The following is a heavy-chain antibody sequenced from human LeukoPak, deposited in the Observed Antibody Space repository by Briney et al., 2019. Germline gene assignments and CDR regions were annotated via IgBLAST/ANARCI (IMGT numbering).Heavy chain of an antibody. V-gene: IGHV4-59*01. CDR3: ARGGSTGTNLDWVDP. CDR2: IYYSGST. Sequence: PSETLSLTCTVSGGSISSYCWSWIRQPPGKGLEWIGYIYYSGSTNYNPSLKSRVTISVDTSKNQFSLKLSSVTAADTAVYYCARGGSTGTNLDWVDPWGQGTLVTVSS. J-gene: IGHJ5*02. D-gene: IGHD1-1*01. CDR1: GGSISSYC.